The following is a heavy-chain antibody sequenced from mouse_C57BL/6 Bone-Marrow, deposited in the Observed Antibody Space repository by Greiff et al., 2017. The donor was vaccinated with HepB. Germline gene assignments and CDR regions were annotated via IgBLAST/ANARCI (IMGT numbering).Heavy chain of an antibody. V-gene: IGHV1-61*01. CDR2: IYPYDSET. D-gene: IGHD1-1*01. Sequence: QVQLQQPGAELVRPGSSVKLSCKASGYTFTSYGMAWVKQRPGQGLEWIGNIYPYDSETHYNQKFKDKATLTVDKSSSTAYMQLSSLTSEDSAVYYCARAYYYGSSYCWYFDVWGTGTTVTVSS. CDR1: GYTFTSYG. CDR3: ARAYYYGSSYCWYFDV. J-gene: IGHJ1*03.